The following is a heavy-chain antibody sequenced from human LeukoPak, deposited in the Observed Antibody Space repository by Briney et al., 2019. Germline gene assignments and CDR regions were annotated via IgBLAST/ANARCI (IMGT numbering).Heavy chain of an antibody. D-gene: IGHD1-1*01. CDR1: GGSISSSSYY. V-gene: IGHV4-39*01. J-gene: IGHJ2*01. CDR2: IYYSGST. CDR3: ARPEFPRFRTTAVSVWYFDL. Sequence: SETLSLTCTVSGGSISSSSYYWGWIRQPPGKGLEWIGSIYYSGSTYYNPPLKSRVTISVDTSKNQFSLKLSSVTAADTAVYYCARPEFPRFRTTAVSVWYFDLWGRGTLVTVSS.